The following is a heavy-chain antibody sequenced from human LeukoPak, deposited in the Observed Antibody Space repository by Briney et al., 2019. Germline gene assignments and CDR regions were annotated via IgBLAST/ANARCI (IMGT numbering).Heavy chain of an antibody. CDR3: ARQTAMGRSGDY. J-gene: IGHJ4*02. Sequence: GESLKISFKASGYSFTSYRIGWVRQMPGKGLEWMGIIDPSDSETRYTPSFQGQVTISVDKSLTTAYLQWNSLKASDTAMYYCARQTAMGRSGDYWGQGTLVTVSS. CDR2: IDPSDSET. D-gene: IGHD5-18*01. CDR1: GYSFTSYR. V-gene: IGHV5-51*01.